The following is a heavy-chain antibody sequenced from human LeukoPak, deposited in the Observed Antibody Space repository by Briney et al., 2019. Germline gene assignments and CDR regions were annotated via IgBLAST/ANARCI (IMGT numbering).Heavy chain of an antibody. J-gene: IGHJ6*04. V-gene: IGHV1-46*01. CDR3: ARAHYASSNIKVPFDV. CDR1: GYTFTNFY. D-gene: IGHD3-22*01. Sequence: GASVKVSCKASGYTFTNFYMHWVRQAPGQGLEWVGVIDPSAGSTTYAQKFQGRVTMTRDTATSTVYMELSSLRSEDTAVYYCARAHYASSNIKVPFDVWGKGTTVTVSS. CDR2: IDPSAGST.